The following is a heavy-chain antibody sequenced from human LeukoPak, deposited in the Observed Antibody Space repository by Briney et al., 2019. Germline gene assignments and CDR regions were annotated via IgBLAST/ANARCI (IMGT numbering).Heavy chain of an antibody. CDR1: GFTFVSYA. CDR2: INGGGDTT. CDR3: ARALDTYGYMRFAS. D-gene: IGHD5-18*01. V-gene: IGHV3-23*01. J-gene: IGHJ4*02. Sequence: GGSLRLSCAASGFTFVSYAMTWVRQAPGKGLEWVSAINGGGDTTYYADSVKGRFTISRDKSTNTLFLQMSSLRAEDSAIYFCARALDTYGYMRFASWGQGTLVTVSS.